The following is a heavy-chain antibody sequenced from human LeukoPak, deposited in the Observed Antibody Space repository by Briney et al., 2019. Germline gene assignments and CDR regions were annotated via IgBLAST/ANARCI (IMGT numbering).Heavy chain of an antibody. J-gene: IGHJ4*02. CDR2: INHSGST. CDR3: ATTLGRARGVFNY. CDR1: GGPFSGYY. Sequence: PSETLSLTCAVYGGPFSGYYWSWIRQPPGKGLEWIGEINHSGSTNYNPSLKSRVTISVDTSKNQFSLKLSSVTAADTAVYYCATTLGRARGVFNYWGQGTLVTVSS. D-gene: IGHD3-10*01. V-gene: IGHV4-34*01.